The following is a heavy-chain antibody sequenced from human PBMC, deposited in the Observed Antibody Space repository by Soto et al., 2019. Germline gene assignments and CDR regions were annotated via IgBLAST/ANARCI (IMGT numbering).Heavy chain of an antibody. Sequence: GGSLRLSCAASGFTFSSYSMTWLRQPPGKGLEWVSYISSSSSPIYYADSVKGRFTISRDHAKNSLYLQMNSLRDEDTAVYYCARYCRGGSCFGDYWGQGTLVTVSS. V-gene: IGHV3-48*02. CDR3: ARYCRGGSCFGDY. CDR2: ISSSSSPI. D-gene: IGHD2-15*01. J-gene: IGHJ4*02. CDR1: GFTFSSYS.